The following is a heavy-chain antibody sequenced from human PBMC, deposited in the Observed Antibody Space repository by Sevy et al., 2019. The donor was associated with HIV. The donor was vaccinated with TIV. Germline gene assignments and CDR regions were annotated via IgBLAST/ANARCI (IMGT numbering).Heavy chain of an antibody. CDR2: ISAYNGKT. Sequence: ASVKVSCRTSGYTFTGYYIHWVRQAPGQGLEWMGWISAYNGKTNYTEKLQGRVTMTTDTSTSTGYMELRSLRSDDTAVYFCARVGSSGWTPWGQGTLVTVSS. J-gene: IGHJ4*02. CDR1: GYTFTGYY. V-gene: IGHV1-18*04. D-gene: IGHD6-19*01. CDR3: ARVGSSGWTP.